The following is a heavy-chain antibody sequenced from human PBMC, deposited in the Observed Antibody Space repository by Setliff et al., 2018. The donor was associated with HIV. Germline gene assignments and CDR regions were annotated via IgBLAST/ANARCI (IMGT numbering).Heavy chain of an antibody. D-gene: IGHD6-13*01. CDR3: ARATAAWDDAFDI. CDR1: GFTFGSYA. V-gene: IGHV3-23*01. Sequence: GGSLRLSCAPSGFTFGSYAMSWVRQAPGKGLEWVSVISGSGDSTFYADSLKGRFTISRDNSKNTLYLQMNSLRAEDTAVYYCARATAAWDDAFDIWGQGTMVTVSS. J-gene: IGHJ3*02. CDR2: ISGSGDST.